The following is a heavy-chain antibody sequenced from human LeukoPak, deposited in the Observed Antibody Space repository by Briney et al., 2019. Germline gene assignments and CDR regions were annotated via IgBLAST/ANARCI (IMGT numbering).Heavy chain of an antibody. J-gene: IGHJ4*02. CDR3: ARGGTGYYDSSYYYPY. CDR1: GYSISIDYY. CDR2: IHQIGST. Sequence: PPETLSLICNVSGYSISIDYYWGWIRQPPGKGLEWIGSIHQIGSTYYNPSLKSRVSISMDKSKNQFSLRLKSVTAADTAVYYCARGGTGYYDSSYYYPYWGRGTLVTASS. V-gene: IGHV4-38-2*02. D-gene: IGHD3-3*01.